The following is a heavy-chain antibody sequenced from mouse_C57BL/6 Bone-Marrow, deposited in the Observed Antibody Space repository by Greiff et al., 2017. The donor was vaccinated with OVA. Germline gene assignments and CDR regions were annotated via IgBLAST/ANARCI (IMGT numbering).Heavy chain of an antibody. D-gene: IGHD1-1*01. CDR2: IYPRSGNT. CDR3: ARTPYGSSEGYYFEY. V-gene: IGHV1-81*01. J-gene: IGHJ2*01. CDR1: GYTFTSYG. Sequence: VQLQQSGAELARPGASVKLSCKASGYTFTSYGISWVKQRTGQGLEWIGEIYPRSGNTYYNEKFKGKATLTAAKSSSTAYMELRSLTSEDSAVYFCARTPYGSSEGYYFEYWGQGTPLTVSS.